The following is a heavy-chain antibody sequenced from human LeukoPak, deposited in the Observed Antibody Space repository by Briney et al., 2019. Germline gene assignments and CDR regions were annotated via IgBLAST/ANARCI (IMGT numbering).Heavy chain of an antibody. CDR1: GFTFSSYS. J-gene: IGHJ4*02. V-gene: IGHV3-48*01. Sequence: GGSPRLSCAASGFTFSSYSMNWVRQAPGKGLEWVSYISTSSSTIYYADSVKGRFTMSRDNAKNSLYLQMNSLRAEDTSVYYCARSIAAAGDFDYWGQGTLVTVSS. CDR2: ISTSSSTI. CDR3: ARSIAAAGDFDY. D-gene: IGHD6-13*01.